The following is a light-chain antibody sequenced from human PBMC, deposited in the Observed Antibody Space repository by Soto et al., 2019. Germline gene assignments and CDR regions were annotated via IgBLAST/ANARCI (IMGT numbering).Light chain of an antibody. CDR1: ETVEGW. CDR2: EAS. J-gene: IGKJ2*01. Sequence: DVQLTQSPSTVSAFVGDRVTITCRASETVEGWLAWYQQKPGKAPNLLISEASTLQSGVSSRFSGSGSETDFNLTVSSLQPAASATYYCQQYSSYPYTFGQGTRLEIK. CDR3: QQYSSYPYT. V-gene: IGKV1-5*03.